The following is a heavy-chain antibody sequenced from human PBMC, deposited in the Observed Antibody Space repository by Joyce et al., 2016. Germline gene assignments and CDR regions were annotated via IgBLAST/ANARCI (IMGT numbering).Heavy chain of an antibody. V-gene: IGHV1-69*01. Sequence: QLQLVQSGAEVKKPGSSVKVSCKASGGTFNNYAITWVRQAPGQGLQWMGGVIPIFNTPTNAQNFQGRVTLTADEATSTAYMELTRLKSEDTAVYYCARDRRRDYYYGLDVWGQGTTVTVSS. CDR3: ARDRRRDYYYGLDV. CDR1: GGTFNNYA. CDR2: VIPIFNTP. J-gene: IGHJ6*02.